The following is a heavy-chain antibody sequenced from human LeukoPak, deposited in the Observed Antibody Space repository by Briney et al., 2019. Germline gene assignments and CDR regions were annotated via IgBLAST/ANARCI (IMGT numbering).Heavy chain of an antibody. D-gene: IGHD6-13*01. CDR1: GFTYSSYS. V-gene: IGHV3-21*01. CDR3: ARGAAAGTGDY. Sequence: GGSLRLXCAASGFTYSSYSMIWVRQAPGKGLEWVSSISSSSSYIYYADSVKGRFTISRDNAKNSLYLQMNSLRAEDTAVYYCARGAAAGTGDYWGQGTLVTVSS. J-gene: IGHJ4*02. CDR2: ISSSSSYI.